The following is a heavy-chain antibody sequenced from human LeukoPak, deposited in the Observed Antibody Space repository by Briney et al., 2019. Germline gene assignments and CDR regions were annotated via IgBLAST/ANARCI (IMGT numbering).Heavy chain of an antibody. D-gene: IGHD2-21*02. V-gene: IGHV3-21*01. CDR2: ISSSSYI. J-gene: IGHJ4*02. CDR3: ARDLVVVTGISDY. Sequence: PGGSLRLSCAASGFTFSSYSMNWVRQAPGKGLEWVSSISSSSYIYYADSVKGRFTISRDNAKNSLYLQMNSLRAEDTAVYYCARDLVVVTGISDYWGQGTLVTVSS. CDR1: GFTFSSYS.